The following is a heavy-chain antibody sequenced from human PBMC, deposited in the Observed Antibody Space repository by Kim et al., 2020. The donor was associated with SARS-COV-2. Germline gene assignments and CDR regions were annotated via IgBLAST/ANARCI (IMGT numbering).Heavy chain of an antibody. CDR1: GGSISSSSYY. J-gene: IGHJ3*02. V-gene: IGHV4-39*01. CDR2: IYYSGST. CDR3: ASLWELLADAFDI. D-gene: IGHD1-26*01. Sequence: SETLSLTCTVSGGSISSSSYYWGWIRQPPGKGLEWIGSIYYSGSTYYNPSLKSRVTISVDTSKNQFSLKLSSVTAADTAVYYCASLWELLADAFDIWGQGTMVTVSS.